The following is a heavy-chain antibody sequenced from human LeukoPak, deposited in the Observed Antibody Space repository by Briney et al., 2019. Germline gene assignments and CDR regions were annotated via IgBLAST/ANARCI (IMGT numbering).Heavy chain of an antibody. CDR3: ARGTPRFLEWSLGFDY. CDR1: GGTFSSYA. Sequence: SVMVSCKASGGTFSSYAISWVRQAPGQGLEWMGGIIPIFGTANYAQKFQGRVTITADESTSTAYMELSSLRSEDTAVYYCARGTPRFLEWSLGFDYWGQGTLVTVSS. V-gene: IGHV1-69*01. CDR2: IIPIFGTA. J-gene: IGHJ4*02. D-gene: IGHD3-3*01.